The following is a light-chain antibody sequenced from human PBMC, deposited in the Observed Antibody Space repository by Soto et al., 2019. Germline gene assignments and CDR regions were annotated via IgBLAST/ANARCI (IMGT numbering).Light chain of an antibody. CDR3: QTWGTGIWV. J-gene: IGLJ3*02. CDR2: VNNDGSH. CDR1: SGHSSYA. V-gene: IGLV4-69*01. Sequence: PVLTQSPSASASLGASVKLTCTLSSGHSSYAIAWHQQQPEKGPRYLMKVNNDGSHTKGDGIPDRFSGSSSGAERYLTISSLQSEDEADYYCQTWGTGIWVFGGGTKLTVL.